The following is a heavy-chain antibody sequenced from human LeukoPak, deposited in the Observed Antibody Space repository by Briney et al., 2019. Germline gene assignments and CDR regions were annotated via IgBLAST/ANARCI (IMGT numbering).Heavy chain of an antibody. CDR2: ISTSNGNT. CDR1: GYTFTSYG. CDR3: ARVHGYYTGIYYFDF. J-gene: IGHJ4*02. D-gene: IGHD4-23*01. V-gene: IGHV1-18*01. Sequence: ASVRVSCKTSGYTFTSYGIAWVRQAPGQGLEWMGWISTSNGNTKYVENFQGRVTMTTDTSTSTAYMEVRSPRSDDTALYYCARVHGYYTGIYYFDFWGQGSLVTVSS.